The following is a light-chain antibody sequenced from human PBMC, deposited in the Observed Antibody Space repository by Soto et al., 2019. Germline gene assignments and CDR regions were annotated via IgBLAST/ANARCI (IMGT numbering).Light chain of an antibody. J-gene: IGKJ1*01. CDR1: QTISSW. Sequence: DIQMTQSPSTLSASVGDGVTITCRASQTISSWLAWYQQKPGKAPKLLIYKASTLKSGVPSRFSGSGSGTEFTLTISSLQPEDFATYFCLQHNSYPRTFGQGTKVDI. CDR2: KAS. CDR3: LQHNSYPRT. V-gene: IGKV1-5*03.